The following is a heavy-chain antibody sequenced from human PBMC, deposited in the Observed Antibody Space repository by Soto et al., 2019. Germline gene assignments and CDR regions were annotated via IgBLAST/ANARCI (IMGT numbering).Heavy chain of an antibody. D-gene: IGHD1-20*01. Sequence: QVQLVQSGAEVKKPGSSVKVSCKASGGTFSSYAISWVRQAPGQGLEWMGGIIPIFGTANYAQKFQGRVTITXXEXTXXAYMELSSLSSEDTAVYYCASQGADNWLPRNAFDIWGQGTMVTVSS. J-gene: IGHJ3*02. CDR3: ASQGADNWLPRNAFDI. V-gene: IGHV1-69*05. CDR2: IIPIFGTA. CDR1: GGTFSSYA.